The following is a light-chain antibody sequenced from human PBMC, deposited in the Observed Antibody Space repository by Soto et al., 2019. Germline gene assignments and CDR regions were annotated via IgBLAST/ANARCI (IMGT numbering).Light chain of an antibody. Sequence: QSVLTQPPSASGTPGQRVTISCSGSSSNIGRNYVYWYQQLPGTAPKLLIYRNNKRPTGVPDRFSGSKSGTSASLTVSGLQPEDEADYYCNSYGGRNNYVFGTGTKVPVL. J-gene: IGLJ1*01. V-gene: IGLV1-47*01. CDR3: NSYGGRNNYV. CDR2: RNN. CDR1: SSNIGRNY.